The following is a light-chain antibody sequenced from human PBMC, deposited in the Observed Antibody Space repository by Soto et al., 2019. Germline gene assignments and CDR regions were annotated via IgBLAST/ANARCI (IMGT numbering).Light chain of an antibody. V-gene: IGKV3-15*01. CDR1: QSVSSN. CDR2: GAS. Sequence: DIVLTQSPGTLSLSPGERATLSCRASQSVSSNLAWYQQKPGQAPRLLIYGASTRATGIPARFSGSGSGTEFTLTISSLQSEDFAVYYCQQYNNWPPITFGQGRRLEIK. CDR3: QQYNNWPPIT. J-gene: IGKJ5*01.